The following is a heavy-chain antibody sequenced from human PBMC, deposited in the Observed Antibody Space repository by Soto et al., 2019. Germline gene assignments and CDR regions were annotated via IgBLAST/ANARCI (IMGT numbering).Heavy chain of an antibody. CDR1: GFTFSSYA. CDR3: AKDPDYGSGSYYNRFDY. J-gene: IGHJ4*02. V-gene: IGHV3-23*01. Sequence: LRLSCAASGFTFSSYAMSWVRQAPGKGLEWVSAISGSGGSTYYADSVKGRFTISRDNSKNTLYLQMNSLRAEDTAVYYCAKDPDYGSGSYYNRFDYWGQGTLVTVSS. D-gene: IGHD3-10*01. CDR2: ISGSGGST.